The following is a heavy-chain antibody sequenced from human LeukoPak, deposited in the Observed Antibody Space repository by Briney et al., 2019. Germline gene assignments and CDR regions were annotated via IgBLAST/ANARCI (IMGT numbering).Heavy chain of an antibody. V-gene: IGHV4-34*01. J-gene: IGHJ4*02. D-gene: IGHD6-13*01. CDR3: ARRVNSGAAAGDYFDY. CDR2: INHSGST. CDR1: GGSFSGYY. Sequence: PSETLSLTCAVYGGSFSGYYWSWIRQPPGKGLEWIGEINHSGSTNYNPSLKSRVTISVDTSKNQFSLKLSSVTAADTAVYYCARRVNSGAAAGDYFDYWGQGTLVTVSS.